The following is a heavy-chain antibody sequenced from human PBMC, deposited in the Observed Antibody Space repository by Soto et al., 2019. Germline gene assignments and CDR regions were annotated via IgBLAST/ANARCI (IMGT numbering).Heavy chain of an antibody. CDR3: AREPATMVPGVMDV. Sequence: GGSLRLSCAASGFTFSSYGMHWVRQAPGKGLEWVAVIWYDGSNKYYADSVKGRFTISRDNSKNTLYLQMNSLRAEDTAVYYCAREPATMVPGVMDVWGQGTTVTVSS. CDR2: IWYDGSNK. V-gene: IGHV3-33*01. J-gene: IGHJ6*02. D-gene: IGHD3-10*01. CDR1: GFTFSSYG.